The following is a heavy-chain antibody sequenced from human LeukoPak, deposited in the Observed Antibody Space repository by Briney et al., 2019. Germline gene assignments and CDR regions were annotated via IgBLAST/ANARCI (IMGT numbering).Heavy chain of an antibody. D-gene: IGHD3-22*01. CDR2: IYYSGST. J-gene: IGHJ4*02. CDR1: GGSISSGGYY. V-gene: IGHV4-31*03. CDR3: ARGRDSSGLDY. Sequence: SETLSLTCTVSGGSISSGGYYWSWIRQHPGTGLEWIGYIYYSGSTYYNPSLKSRVTISVDTSKNQFSLKLSSVTAADTAVYSCARGRDSSGLDYWGQGTLVTVSS.